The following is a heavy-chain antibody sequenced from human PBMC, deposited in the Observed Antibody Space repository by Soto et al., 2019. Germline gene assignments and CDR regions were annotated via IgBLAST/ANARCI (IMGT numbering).Heavy chain of an antibody. CDR1: GFTFSSYA. D-gene: IGHD3-3*01. Sequence: EVQLLESGGGLVQPGGSLRLSCAASGFTFSSYAMSWVRRAPGKGLEWVSAISGSGGSTYYADSVKGRFTISRDNSKNTLYLQMNSLRAEDTAVYYCAKDRPPSYDFWSGYYPDYAFDIWGQGTMVTVSS. V-gene: IGHV3-23*01. J-gene: IGHJ3*02. CDR3: AKDRPPSYDFWSGYYPDYAFDI. CDR2: ISGSGGST.